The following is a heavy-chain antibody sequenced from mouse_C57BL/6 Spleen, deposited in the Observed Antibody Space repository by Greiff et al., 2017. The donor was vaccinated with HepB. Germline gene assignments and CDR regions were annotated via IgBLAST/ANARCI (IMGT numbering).Heavy chain of an antibody. V-gene: IGHV1-53*01. CDR3: ARGGFITTVVLDY. CDR2: INPSNGGT. CDR1: GYTFTSYW. J-gene: IGHJ2*01. Sequence: VQLQQSGTELVKPGASVKLSCKASGYTFTSYWMHWVKQRPGQGLEWIGNINPSNGGTNYNEKFKSKATLTVDKSSSTAYMQLSSLTSEDSAVYYCARGGFITTVVLDYWGQGTTLTVSS. D-gene: IGHD1-1*01.